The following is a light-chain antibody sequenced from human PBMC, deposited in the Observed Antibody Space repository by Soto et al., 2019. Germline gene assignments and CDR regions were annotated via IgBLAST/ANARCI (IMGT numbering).Light chain of an antibody. J-gene: IGKJ1*01. CDR2: GAS. CDR3: HQYNRYSRT. Sequence: EIVLTQSPGTLSLSPVERATLSCMASQSVSNNYLAWYQQKPGQAPRLLIYGASNRATGIPDRFSGSGSGTEFTLTISSLQPDDLATYYCHQYNRYSRTFGQGTKVDIK. CDR1: QSVSNNY. V-gene: IGKV3-20*01.